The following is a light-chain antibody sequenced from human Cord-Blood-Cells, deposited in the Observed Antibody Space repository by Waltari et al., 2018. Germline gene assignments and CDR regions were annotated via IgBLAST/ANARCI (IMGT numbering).Light chain of an antibody. CDR2: DVS. CDR1: SSHVGGYSY. V-gene: IGLV2-14*03. J-gene: IGLJ1*01. CDR3: SSYTSSSTLV. Sequence: QSALTPPPSMSGSPGQSITISCTGTSSHVGGYSYVSWYQQPPGKAPKLMIYDVSNRPSGVSNRFSGSKSGNTASLTISGLQAEGEADYYCSSYTSSSTLVFGTGTKVTVL.